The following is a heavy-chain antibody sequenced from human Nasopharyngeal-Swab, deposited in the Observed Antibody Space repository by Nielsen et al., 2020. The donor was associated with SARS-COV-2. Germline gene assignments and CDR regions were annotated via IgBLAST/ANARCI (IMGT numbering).Heavy chain of an antibody. CDR1: GGTFSNFA. CDR3: ARSVYDILTGYDVYYYGLDV. J-gene: IGHJ6*02. Sequence: SVQVSCKASGGTFSNFAISWVRQAPAQGLVWMGGIIPIFGSTKDAQKFKGRVTITADESTSTAFMVLSSLRSEDTAVYYCARSVYDILTGYDVYYYGLDVWGPGTTVTVSS. D-gene: IGHD3-9*01. CDR2: IIPIFGST. V-gene: IGHV1-69*13.